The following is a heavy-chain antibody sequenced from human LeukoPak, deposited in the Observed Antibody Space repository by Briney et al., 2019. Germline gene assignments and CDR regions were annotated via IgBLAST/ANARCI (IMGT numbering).Heavy chain of an antibody. CDR2: ISYDGSNK. CDR3: AKEGAVTTGTSPYYYYGMDV. D-gene: IGHD4-17*01. Sequence: PGRSLRLSCAASGFTFSSYGMHWVRQAPGKGLEWVAVISYDGSNKYYADSVKGRFTISRDNSKNTLYLQMNSLRAEDTAVYYCAKEGAVTTGTSPYYYYGMDVWGQGTTVTVSS. CDR1: GFTFSSYG. J-gene: IGHJ6*02. V-gene: IGHV3-30*18.